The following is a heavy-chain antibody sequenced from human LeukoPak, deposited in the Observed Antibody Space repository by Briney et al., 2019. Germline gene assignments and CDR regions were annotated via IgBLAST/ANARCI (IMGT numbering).Heavy chain of an antibody. J-gene: IGHJ6*03. V-gene: IGHV1-69*05. CDR3: ARAQGYCSGGSCPSYYYYYMDV. CDR2: IIPIFGTA. D-gene: IGHD2-15*01. Sequence: ASVKVSCKASGGTFSSYAISWARQAPGQGLEWMGGIIPIFGTANYAQKFQGRVTITTDESTSTAYMELSSLRSEDTAVYYCARAQGYCSGGSCPSYYYYYMDVWGKGTTVTVSS. CDR1: GGTFSSYA.